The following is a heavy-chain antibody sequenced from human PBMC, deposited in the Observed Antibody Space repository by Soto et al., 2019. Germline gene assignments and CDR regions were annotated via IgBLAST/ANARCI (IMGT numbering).Heavy chain of an antibody. J-gene: IGHJ6*02. D-gene: IGHD3-22*01. CDR2: VMPTFGAG. Sequence: QVQLVQSGAEVKKPGSSVKVSCTASGGAFRNYAVSWVRQAPGQWLDWMGAVMPTFGAGVYAQKFQGRLTIFADESTNTAYLNVSSLTFGDTAIYYCAASRGFYEAMDAWGQGTTLTVSS. V-gene: IGHV1-69*01. CDR1: GGAFRNYA. CDR3: AASRGFYEAMDA.